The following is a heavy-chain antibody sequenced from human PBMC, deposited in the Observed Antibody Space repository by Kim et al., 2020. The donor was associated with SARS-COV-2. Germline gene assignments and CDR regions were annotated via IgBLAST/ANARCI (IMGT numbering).Heavy chain of an antibody. V-gene: IGHV4-59*08. D-gene: IGHD3-16*02. J-gene: IGHJ5*02. CDR1: GGSISSYY. CDR2: IYYSGST. Sequence: SETLSLTCTVSGGSISSYYWSWIRQPPGKGLEWIGYIYYSGSTNYNPSLKSRVTISVDTSKNQFSLKLSSVTAADTAVYYCARLSFFLGAWTLDPWGQGTLVTVSS. CDR3: ARLSFFLGAWTLDP.